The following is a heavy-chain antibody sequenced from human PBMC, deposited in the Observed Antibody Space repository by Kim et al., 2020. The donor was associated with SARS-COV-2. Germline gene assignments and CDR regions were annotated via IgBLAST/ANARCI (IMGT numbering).Heavy chain of an antibody. CDR3: AREKSKEGKEIDY. Sequence: TPTLTSRVTISVDTSKNQCSLKLSSVTAADTAVYYCAREKSKEGKEIDYWGQGTLVTVSS. J-gene: IGHJ4*02. V-gene: IGHV4-31*02. D-gene: IGHD4-4*01.